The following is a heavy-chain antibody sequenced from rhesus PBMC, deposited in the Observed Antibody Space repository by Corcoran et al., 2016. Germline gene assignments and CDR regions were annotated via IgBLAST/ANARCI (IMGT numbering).Heavy chain of an antibody. J-gene: IGHJ5-1*01. CDR2: INGHSEST. CDR3: TSPVRYRFDV. D-gene: IGHD4-29*01. Sequence: QVQLQESGPGLVQPSETLSLTCAVPGGSLRSYWWHWIRQSPGKGLEWIGEINGHSESTNYNPSLQSRVTISMDVSKNQFSLRLTSVTAADTAVYYCTSPVRYRFDVWGPGVLVSVSS. V-gene: IGHV4-80*01. CDR1: GGSLRSYW.